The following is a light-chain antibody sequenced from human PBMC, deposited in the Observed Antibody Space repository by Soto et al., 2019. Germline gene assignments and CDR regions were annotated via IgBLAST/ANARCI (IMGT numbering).Light chain of an antibody. V-gene: IGLV1-47*01. Sequence: QSVLTQSPSASGTPGQRVTISCSGSSANIGSNYVYWYQQFPGTAPRLLIYRADQRPSGVPDRFSGSKSGTSASLAISGLRSEDEAAYFCAAWDDTVNGLVFGGGTKPTVL. J-gene: IGLJ2*01. CDR2: RAD. CDR3: AAWDDTVNGLV. CDR1: SANIGSNY.